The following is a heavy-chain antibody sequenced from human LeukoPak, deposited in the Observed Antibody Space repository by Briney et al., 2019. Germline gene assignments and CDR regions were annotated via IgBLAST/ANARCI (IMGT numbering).Heavy chain of an antibody. J-gene: IGHJ4*02. V-gene: IGHV3-48*03. CDR1: GFTFSSYE. CDR2: ISSSGNII. CDR3: VRMYDFWSGYYTGFDY. Sequence: QPGGSLRLSCAASGFTFSSYEMNWVRQAPGKGLEWVSHISSSGNIIYYADSVKGRFTISRDNAKNSLSLQMNSLRAEDTAVYYCVRMYDFWSGYYTGFDYWGQGTLVTVSS. D-gene: IGHD3-3*01.